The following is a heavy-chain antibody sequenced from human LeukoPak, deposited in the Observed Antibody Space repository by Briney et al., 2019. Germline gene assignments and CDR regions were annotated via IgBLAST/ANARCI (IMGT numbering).Heavy chain of an antibody. V-gene: IGHV4-34*01. J-gene: IGHJ4*02. CDR2: INHSGST. D-gene: IGHD4-11*01. Sequence: SETLSLTCAVYGGSFSGYYWSWIRQPPGKGLEWIGEINHSGSTNYNPSLKSRVTISVDTSKNQFSLKLSSVTAADTAVYYCARHKVTRHSPLESWGQGTLVTVSS. CDR3: ARHKVTRHSPLES. CDR1: GGSFSGYY.